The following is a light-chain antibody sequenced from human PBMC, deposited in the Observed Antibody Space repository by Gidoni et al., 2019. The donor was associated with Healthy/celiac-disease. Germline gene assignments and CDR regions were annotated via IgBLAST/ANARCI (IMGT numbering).Light chain of an antibody. V-gene: IGKV3-11*01. CDR3: QQRSNWWT. Sequence: EIVLTQSTDTLSVSPGDRATLSCRASQSDTSYLAWYPQNPGQAPRLRIYDASTRATGTPSRFSGTGSGTAFTLTSSSLEPEDFSFYYCQQRSNWWTFGQGTKVEIK. CDR2: DAS. J-gene: IGKJ1*01. CDR1: QSDTSY.